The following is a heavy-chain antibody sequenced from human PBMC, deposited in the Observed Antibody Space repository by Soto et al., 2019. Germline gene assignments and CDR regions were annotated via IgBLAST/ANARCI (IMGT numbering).Heavy chain of an antibody. D-gene: IGHD3-22*01. V-gene: IGHV4-31*03. J-gene: IGHJ5*02. Sequence: SETLSLTCTVSGGSISSGGYYWSWIRQHPGKGLEWIGYIYYSGSTYYNPSLKSRVTISVDTSKNQFSLKLSSVTAADTAVYYCARGGYYYDSSGYYPRPRHWLDPWGQGTLVXV. CDR3: ARGGYYYDSSGYYPRPRHWLDP. CDR1: GGSISSGGYY. CDR2: IYYSGST.